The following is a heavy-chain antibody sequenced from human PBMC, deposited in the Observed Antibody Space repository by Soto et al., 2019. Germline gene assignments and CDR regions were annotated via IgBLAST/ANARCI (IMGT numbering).Heavy chain of an antibody. CDR3: AKDQHRIAMPGKSLDV. J-gene: IGHJ6*02. V-gene: IGHV3-30-3*01. CDR2: ISDDGTNM. Sequence: QVQLVESGGGVVQPGGSLRLSCAASGFTFSSYAMHWVRQAPGKGLEWVAVISDDGTNMYHADPGRGRFTISRDNSKNSLYIQMNSLRVEDTAVYYCAKDQHRIAMPGKSLDVWGQGTSVTVSS. CDR1: GFTFSSYA. D-gene: IGHD6-19*01.